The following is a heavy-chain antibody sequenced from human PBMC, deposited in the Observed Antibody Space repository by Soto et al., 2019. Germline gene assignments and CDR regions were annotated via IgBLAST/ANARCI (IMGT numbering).Heavy chain of an antibody. V-gene: IGHV4-59*08. Sequence: SETLSLTCTVSGGSISSYYWSWIRQPPGKGLEWIGYIYYSGSTNYNPSLKSRVTISVDTSKNQFSLKLSSVTAADTAVYYCARRRTRGAVAVYFDYWGQGTLVTVS. CDR2: IYYSGST. J-gene: IGHJ4*02. D-gene: IGHD6-19*01. CDR3: ARRRTRGAVAVYFDY. CDR1: GGSISSYY.